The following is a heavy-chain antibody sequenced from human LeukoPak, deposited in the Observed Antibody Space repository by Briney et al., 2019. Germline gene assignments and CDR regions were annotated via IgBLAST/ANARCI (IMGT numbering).Heavy chain of an antibody. J-gene: IGHJ4*02. V-gene: IGHV1-18*01. CDR3: ARGYCSGGSCPLDFDY. Sequence: ASVKVSCKASGYTFTSYGISWVRQAPGQGLEWMGWISAYNGNTNYAQKLQGRVTMTTDTSTSTAYMELRSLRSDDTAVYYCARGYCSGGSCPLDFDYWGQGTLVTVSS. CDR2: ISAYNGNT. CDR1: GYTFTSYG. D-gene: IGHD2-15*01.